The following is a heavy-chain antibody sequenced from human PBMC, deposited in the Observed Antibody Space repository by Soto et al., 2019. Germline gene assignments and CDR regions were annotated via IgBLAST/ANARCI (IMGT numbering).Heavy chain of an antibody. J-gene: IGHJ6*02. CDR2: ISSSSSTI. V-gene: IGHV3-48*02. CDR3: ARLLYDFWSGYYRRGAMDV. Sequence: GGSLRLSCAASGFTFSSYSMNWVRQAPGKGLEWVSYISSSSSTIYYADSVKGRFTIPRDNAKNSLYLQMNSLRDEDTAVYYCARLLYDFWSGYYRRGAMDVWGQGTTVTVSS. D-gene: IGHD3-3*01. CDR1: GFTFSSYS.